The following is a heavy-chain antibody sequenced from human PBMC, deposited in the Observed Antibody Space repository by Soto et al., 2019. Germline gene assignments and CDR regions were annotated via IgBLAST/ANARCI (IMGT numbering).Heavy chain of an antibody. Sequence: GGSLRLSCAASGFTFSTYSMNWVRQAPGKGLEWVSYISSSSSTIYYADSVKGRFTISRDNAKNSLYLQVNSLRAEDTAVYYCARDCSSSSCFQYYYYYMDVWGKGTTVTVSS. V-gene: IGHV3-48*01. CDR2: ISSSSSTI. CDR3: ARDCSSSSCFQYYYYYMDV. D-gene: IGHD2-2*01. J-gene: IGHJ6*03. CDR1: GFTFSTYS.